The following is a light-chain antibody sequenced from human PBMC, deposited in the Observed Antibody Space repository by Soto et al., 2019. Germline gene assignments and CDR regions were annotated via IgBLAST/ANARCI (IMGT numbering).Light chain of an antibody. CDR3: QQYGRSVYT. J-gene: IGKJ2*01. V-gene: IGKV3-20*01. CDR1: QSVNSNY. Sequence: EIVLTQSPGTLSLSPGERATLSCRASQSVNSNYLAWYQQKPGQSPRLLMYGASSRATGIPDRFSGSGSGTDFTLTISRLEPEDFAVYYCQQYGRSVYTFGKGTKLEIK. CDR2: GAS.